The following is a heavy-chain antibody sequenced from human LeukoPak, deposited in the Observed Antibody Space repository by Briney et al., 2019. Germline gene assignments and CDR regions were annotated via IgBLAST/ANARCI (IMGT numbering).Heavy chain of an antibody. CDR2: IYYSGST. CDR1: GGSISSYY. J-gene: IGHJ4*02. D-gene: IGHD4-17*01. CDR3: ARRTADGDYAY. V-gene: IGHV4-59*08. Sequence: SETLSLTCTVSGGSISSYYWSWIRQPPGKGLEWIGYIYYSGSTNYNPSLKSRVTISVDTSKNQFSLKLSSVTAADTAVYYCARRTADGDYAYWGQGTLVTVSS.